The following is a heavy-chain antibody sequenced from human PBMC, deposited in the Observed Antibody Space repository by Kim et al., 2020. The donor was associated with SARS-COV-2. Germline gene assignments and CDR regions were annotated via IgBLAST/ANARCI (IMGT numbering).Heavy chain of an antibody. CDR3: AKLVAGTFAGEADAFDI. CDR2: IWYDGSNK. Sequence: GGSLRLSCAASGFTFSSYAMHWVRQAPGKGLEWVAVIWYDGSNKYYADSVKGRFTISRDNSKNTLYLQMNSLRAEDTAVYYCAKLVAGTFAGEADAFDIWGQGTMVTVSS. D-gene: IGHD3-16*01. J-gene: IGHJ3*02. V-gene: IGHV3-33*06. CDR1: GFTFSSYA.